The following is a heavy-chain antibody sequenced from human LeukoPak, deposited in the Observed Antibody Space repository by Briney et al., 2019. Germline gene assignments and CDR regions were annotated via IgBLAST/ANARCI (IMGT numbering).Heavy chain of an antibody. J-gene: IGHJ4*02. CDR2: INHSGST. CDR3: ARRLVRGVNSDY. Sequence: SETLSLTCAVYGGSFSGYYWSWIRQPPGKGLEWIGEINHSGSTNYNPSLKSRVTISVDTSKNQFSLTLSSVTAADTAAYYCARRLVRGVNSDYWGQGTLVTVSS. V-gene: IGHV4-34*01. D-gene: IGHD3-10*01. CDR1: GGSFSGYY.